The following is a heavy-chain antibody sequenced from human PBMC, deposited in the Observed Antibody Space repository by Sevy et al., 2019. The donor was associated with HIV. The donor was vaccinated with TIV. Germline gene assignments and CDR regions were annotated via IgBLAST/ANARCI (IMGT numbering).Heavy chain of an antibody. J-gene: IGHJ4*01. D-gene: IGHD6-19*01. CDR1: GFTFSSYW. V-gene: IGHV3-21*01. Sequence: GGSLRLSCAASGFTFSSYWMHWVRQAPGKGLVWVSFISSESGYIYYADSVKGRFSISRDNAKNSLYLQMNSLRAEDTAVYYCARDGKVPVPGLYYFDYWGHGTLVTVSS. CDR3: ARDGKVPVPGLYYFDY. CDR2: ISSESGYI.